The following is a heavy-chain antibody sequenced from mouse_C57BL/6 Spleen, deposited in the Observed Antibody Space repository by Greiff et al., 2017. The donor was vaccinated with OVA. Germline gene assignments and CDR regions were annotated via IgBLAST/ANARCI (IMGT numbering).Heavy chain of an antibody. J-gene: IGHJ3*01. CDR1: GYTFTSYW. CDR3: AYYYGSSYAWFAY. D-gene: IGHD1-1*01. V-gene: IGHV1-53*01. Sequence: VQLQQPGTELVKPGASVKLSCKASGYTFTSYWMHWVKQRPGPGLEWIGNINPSNGGTNYNEKFKSKATLTVDKSSSTAYMQLSSLTSEDSAVYYCAYYYGSSYAWFAYWGQGTLVTVSA. CDR2: INPSNGGT.